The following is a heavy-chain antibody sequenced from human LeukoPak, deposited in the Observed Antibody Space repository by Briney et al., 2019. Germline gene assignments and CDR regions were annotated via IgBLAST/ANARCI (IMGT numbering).Heavy chain of an antibody. J-gene: IGHJ6*02. CDR2: ISYDGSNK. CDR3: ANWAQYGDYYYYYYGMDI. D-gene: IGHD4-17*01. V-gene: IGHV3-30*18. CDR1: GFTFSSYG. Sequence: PGRSLRLSCAASGFTFSSYGMHWVRQAPGKGLEWVAVISYDGSNKYYADSVKGRFTISRDNSKNTLYLQMNSLRAEDTAVYYCANWAQYGDYYYYYYGMDIWGQGTTVTVSS.